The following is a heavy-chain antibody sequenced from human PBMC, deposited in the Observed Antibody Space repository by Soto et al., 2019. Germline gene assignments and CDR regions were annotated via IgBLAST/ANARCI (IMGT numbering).Heavy chain of an antibody. V-gene: IGHV4-59*01. CDR2: VYYTGST. Sequence: PSETVSLTCTVSGGSISTNYWSWIRQPPGKGLEWIGFVYYTGSTNYNPSLKSRVTISVDTSKNQFSLKLSSVTAADTAVYYCARVTRYGDTGGLDPWGQGILVTVS. J-gene: IGHJ5*02. CDR1: GGSISTNY. D-gene: IGHD4-17*01. CDR3: ARVTRYGDTGGLDP.